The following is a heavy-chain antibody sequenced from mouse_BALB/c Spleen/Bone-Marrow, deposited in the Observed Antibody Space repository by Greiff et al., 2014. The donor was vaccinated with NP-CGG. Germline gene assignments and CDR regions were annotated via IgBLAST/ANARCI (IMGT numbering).Heavy chain of an antibody. CDR3: GRNYYGSSYYFDY. V-gene: IGHV5-6*01. J-gene: IGHJ2*01. CDR2: ISSGGSYT. Sequence: VQLKESGGDLVKPGGSLKLSCVASGFTFSSYGMSWVRQTPDKRLEWVATISSGGSYTYYPDGVKGRFTISRDNAKNTLYLQMSSLKSEDTAMYYCGRNYYGSSYYFDYWGQGTTLTVSS. D-gene: IGHD1-1*01. CDR1: GFTFSSYG.